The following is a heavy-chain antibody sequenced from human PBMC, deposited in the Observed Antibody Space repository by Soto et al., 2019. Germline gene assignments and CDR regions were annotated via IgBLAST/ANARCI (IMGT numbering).Heavy chain of an antibody. D-gene: IGHD3-16*01. J-gene: IGHJ4*02. Sequence: QVQLQQWGAGLLKPSETLSLTCAVYGGSFSGYYWSWIRQPPGKGLEWIGEINHSGSTNYNPSLKNRVTISVDTSKNQFSRKLSSVTAADTAMYYCASPHVWGLVYFDYWGQGTLVTVSS. CDR3: ASPHVWGLVYFDY. V-gene: IGHV4-34*01. CDR1: GGSFSGYY. CDR2: INHSGST.